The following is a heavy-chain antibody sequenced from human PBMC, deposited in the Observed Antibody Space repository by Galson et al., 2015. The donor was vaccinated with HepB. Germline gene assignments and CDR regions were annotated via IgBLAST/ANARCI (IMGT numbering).Heavy chain of an antibody. CDR1: GFTFSDYY. J-gene: IGHJ4*02. CDR2: IRSKAYGEIT. D-gene: IGHD5-18*01. Sequence: SLRLSCAASGFTFSDYYMSWIRQAPGKGLEWVGFIRSKAYGEITEYAASVKGRFTISRDDSKSIAYLQMNSLKTEDTAVYYCTRGGRGYSNGHPDYWGQGTLVTVSS. V-gene: IGHV3-49*03. CDR3: TRGGRGYSNGHPDY.